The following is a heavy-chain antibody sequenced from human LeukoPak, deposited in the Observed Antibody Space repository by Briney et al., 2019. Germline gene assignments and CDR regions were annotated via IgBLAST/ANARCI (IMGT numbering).Heavy chain of an antibody. J-gene: IGHJ4*02. V-gene: IGHV3-11*01. D-gene: IGHD6-6*01. CDR3: AMSSSSQGWFGY. CDR1: GFTVSTNY. Sequence: GGSLRLSCAASGFTVSTNYMSWIRQAPGKGMEWVSYISSSGSTIYYADSVKGRFTISRDNAKNSLYLQMNSLRAEDTAVYYCAMSSSSQGWFGYWGQGTLVTVSS. CDR2: ISSSGSTI.